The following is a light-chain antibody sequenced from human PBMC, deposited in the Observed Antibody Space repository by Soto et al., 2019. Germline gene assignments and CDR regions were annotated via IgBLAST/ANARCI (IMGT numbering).Light chain of an antibody. J-gene: IGKJ1*01. CDR3: QQYGSPGT. V-gene: IGKV3-20*01. Sequence: EIVMTQSPATPSVSPGERATLSCRVSQSVSNNYLAWYQQQPGQAPRLLIYGASNRATGIPDRFSSSGSGTDFTPTIRRMPPEDFAVYYCQQYGSPGTFGQGTKVDIK. CDR2: GAS. CDR1: QSVSNNY.